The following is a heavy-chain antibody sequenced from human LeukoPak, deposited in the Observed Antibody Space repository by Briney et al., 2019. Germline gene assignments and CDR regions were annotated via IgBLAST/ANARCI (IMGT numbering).Heavy chain of an antibody. D-gene: IGHD6-19*01. CDR3: ARVDGSGWSSYYDYYGMDV. J-gene: IGHJ6*02. CDR1: GFTFSVYW. Sequence: GGSLRLSCAASGFTFSVYWMSWVRQAPGKGLEWVANIKQDGSEKYYVDSVKGRFTISRDNAKNSLYLQMNSLRAEDTAIYYCARVDGSGWSSYYDYYGMDVWGQGTTVTVSS. V-gene: IGHV3-7*01. CDR2: IKQDGSEK.